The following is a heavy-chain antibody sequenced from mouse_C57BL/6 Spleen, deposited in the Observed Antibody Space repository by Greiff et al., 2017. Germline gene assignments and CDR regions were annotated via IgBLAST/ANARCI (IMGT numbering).Heavy chain of an antibody. CDR2: IDPSDSET. Sequence: VQLQQPGAELVRPGSSVQLSCKASGYTFTSYWMHWVKQRPIQGLEWIGNIDPSDSETHYNQKFKDKATLTVDKSSSTAYMQLSSLTSEDSAVYYCARWTVSYLDYWDHSTTLTVSS. V-gene: IGHV1-52*01. CDR3: ARWTVSYLDY. CDR1: GYTFTSYW. J-gene: IGHJ2*01.